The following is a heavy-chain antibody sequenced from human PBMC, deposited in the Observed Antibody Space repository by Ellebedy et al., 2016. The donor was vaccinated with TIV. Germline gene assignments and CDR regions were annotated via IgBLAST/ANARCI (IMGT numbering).Heavy chain of an antibody. CDR2: IYYSGST. CDR1: GGPISSYY. J-gene: IGHJ5*02. CDR3: ARLLRFLEWLSPHYP. V-gene: IGHV4-59*01. D-gene: IGHD3-3*01. Sequence: MPSETLSLTCTVSGGPISSYYWSWIRQPPGKGLEWIGYIYYSGSTNYNPSLKSRVTISVDTSKNQFSLKLSSVTAADTAVYYCARLLRFLEWLSPHYPWGQGTLVTVSS.